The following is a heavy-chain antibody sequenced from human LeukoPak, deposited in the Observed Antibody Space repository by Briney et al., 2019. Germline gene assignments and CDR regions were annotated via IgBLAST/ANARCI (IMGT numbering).Heavy chain of an antibody. D-gene: IGHD3-10*01. CDR2: ISYDGSNK. J-gene: IGHJ4*02. CDR1: GFTFSSYG. V-gene: IGHV3-30*18. Sequence: PGRSLRLSCAASGFTFSSYGMHWVRQAPGKGLEWVAVISYDGSNKYYANSVKGRFTISRDNSKNTLYLQMNSLRAEDTAVYYCAKDRTPWFGESPFDYWGQGTLVTVSS. CDR3: AKDRTPWFGESPFDY.